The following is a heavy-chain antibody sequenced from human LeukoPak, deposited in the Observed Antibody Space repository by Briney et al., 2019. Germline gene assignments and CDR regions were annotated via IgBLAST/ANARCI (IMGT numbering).Heavy chain of an antibody. CDR3: ARYYYDSSGYQLFYYYYGMDV. J-gene: IGHJ6*02. CDR1: GYTFTSYA. CDR2: INTNTGNP. V-gene: IGHV7-4-1*02. Sequence: ASVKVSCKASGYTFTSYAMNWGRQAPGQGLERMGWINTNTGNPTYAQGFTGRFVFSLDTSVSTAYLQISSLKAEDTAVYYCARYYYDSSGYQLFYYYYGMDVWGQGTTVTVSS. D-gene: IGHD3-22*01.